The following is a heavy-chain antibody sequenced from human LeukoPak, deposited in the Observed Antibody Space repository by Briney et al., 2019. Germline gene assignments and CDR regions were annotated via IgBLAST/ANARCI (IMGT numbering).Heavy chain of an antibody. D-gene: IGHD5-18*01. CDR2: IKPSGGT. CDR3: ARIGYSFSINDWSRTGLGAYPTKYYYYMDV. CDR1: GGSFSDYS. Sequence: PSETLSLTCAVYGGSFSDYSWSWIRQPPGKGLEWIGEIKPSGGTNHNPSLMSRVSMSVDTSKNQISLRASSVTAADTAVYYCARIGYSFSINDWSRTGLGAYPTKYYYYMDVWGKGTTVTVSS. V-gene: IGHV4-34*01. J-gene: IGHJ6*03.